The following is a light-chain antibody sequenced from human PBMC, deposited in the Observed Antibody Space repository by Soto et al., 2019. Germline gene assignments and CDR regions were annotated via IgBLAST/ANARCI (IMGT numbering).Light chain of an antibody. CDR2: YDD. Sequence: QSALTQPPSVSAAPRQRVTISCSGSSSNIVNNAVSWYQQLPGKAPKLLIYYDDLLPSGVSDRFSGSKSGTSASLAISGRQSEDEADYYCAAWDDSLNVAVFGGGTQLTVL. J-gene: IGLJ7*01. CDR1: SSNIVNNA. V-gene: IGLV1-36*01. CDR3: AAWDDSLNVAV.